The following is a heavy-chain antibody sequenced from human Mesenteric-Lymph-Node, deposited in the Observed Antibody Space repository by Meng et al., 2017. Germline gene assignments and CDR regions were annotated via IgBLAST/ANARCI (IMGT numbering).Heavy chain of an antibody. D-gene: IGHD2-15*01. CDR3: ARGVVVVAATPRYWYFDL. CDR2: IYYSGST. CDR1: GGSISSYY. V-gene: IGHV4-59*01. J-gene: IGHJ2*01. Sequence: VPLQESGPGLVKPSQTLSLTCTVSGGSISSYYWSWIRQPPGKGLEWIGYIYYSGSTNYNPSLKSRVTISVDTSKYQFSLKLSSVTAADTAVYYCARGVVVVAATPRYWYFDLWGRGTLVTVSS.